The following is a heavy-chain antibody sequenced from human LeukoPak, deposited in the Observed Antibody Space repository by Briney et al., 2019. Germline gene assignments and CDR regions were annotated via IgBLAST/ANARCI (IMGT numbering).Heavy chain of an antibody. CDR1: GFSISSGYY. Sequence: SETLSLTCAVSGFSISSGYYWGWVRQPPGKGLEWIGNIYHDGSTHYNPSLKSRVTISLDTPKNQFSLRLSSVTAADTAVYYCATESGGYRNFDFWGQGTLVTVSS. CDR2: IYHDGST. D-gene: IGHD1-26*01. CDR3: ATESGGYRNFDF. J-gene: IGHJ4*02. V-gene: IGHV4-38-2*01.